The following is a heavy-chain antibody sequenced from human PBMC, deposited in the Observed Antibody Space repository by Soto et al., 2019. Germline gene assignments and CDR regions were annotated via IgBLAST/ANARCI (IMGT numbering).Heavy chain of an antibody. V-gene: IGHV3-23*01. CDR2: ISGSGVST. Sequence: PGRPHRLSSAASGLTFSRPAMSCVRQVPGKGLEWVSAISGSGVSTYYADSVKGRFTISRDNSKNTLYLQMNSLRAEDTAVYYCAKSPGMYYYDSSGYYHYDYWGQGT. CDR1: GLTFSRPA. CDR3: AKSPGMYYYDSSGYYHYDY. J-gene: IGHJ4*02. D-gene: IGHD3-22*01.